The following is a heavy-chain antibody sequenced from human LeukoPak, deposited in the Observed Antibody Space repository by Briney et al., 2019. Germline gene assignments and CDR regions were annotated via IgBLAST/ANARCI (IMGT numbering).Heavy chain of an antibody. D-gene: IGHD3-10*01. J-gene: IGHJ5*02. CDR1: GGSISSYY. CDR2: IYYSGST. Sequence: SETLSLTCTVSGGSISSYYWSWIRQPPGKGLEWIGYIYYSGSTNYNPSLKSRATISVDTSKNQFSLKLSSVTAADTAVYYCAREYSGSASSDWFDPWGQGTLVTVSS. CDR3: AREYSGSASSDWFDP. V-gene: IGHV4-59*01.